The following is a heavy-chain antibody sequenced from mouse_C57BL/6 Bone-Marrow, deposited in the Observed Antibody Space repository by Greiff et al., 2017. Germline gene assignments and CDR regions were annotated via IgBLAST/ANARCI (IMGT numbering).Heavy chain of an antibody. CDR3: ARHYYGSSSDY. CDR1: GYAFSSYW. Sequence: VQLQQSGAELVKISCKASGYAFSSYWMNRVKQRPGKGLEWIGQIYPGDGDTNYNGKFKGKATLTADKSSSTAYMQLSSLTSEDSAVYFCARHYYGSSSDYWGQGTTLTVSS. D-gene: IGHD1-1*01. J-gene: IGHJ2*01. V-gene: IGHV1-80*01. CDR2: IYPGDGDT.